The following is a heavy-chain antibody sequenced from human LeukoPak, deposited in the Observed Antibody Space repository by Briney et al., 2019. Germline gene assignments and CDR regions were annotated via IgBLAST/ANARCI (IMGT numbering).Heavy chain of an antibody. Sequence: SETLSLTCTVSGGSISSSSHYWGWIRQPPGKGLEWIGSMYYRGSTYHNPSLKSRVTMSVDTSKNQFSLKLSSVTAAVTAVYYCARGGEQWLVRAQFDYWGQGTLVTVSS. D-gene: IGHD6-19*01. V-gene: IGHV4-39*07. J-gene: IGHJ4*02. CDR2: MYYRGST. CDR3: ARGGEQWLVRAQFDY. CDR1: GGSISSSSHY.